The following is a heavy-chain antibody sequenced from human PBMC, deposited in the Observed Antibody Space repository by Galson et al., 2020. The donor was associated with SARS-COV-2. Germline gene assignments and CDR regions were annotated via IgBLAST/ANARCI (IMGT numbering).Heavy chain of an antibody. D-gene: IGHD2-2*01. V-gene: IGHV4-4*07. Sequence: SETLSLTCSVSGDFIRSYYWSWIRQPAGKGLEWIGRIYVSGSSNSNPALKSRLHMSVDTSKNQFSLRLTSVTAADTAVYFCARDARNTSPPGYLDPWGQGLLVTVSS. CDR2: IYVSGSS. J-gene: IGHJ5*02. CDR3: ARDARNTSPPGYLDP. CDR1: GDFIRSYY.